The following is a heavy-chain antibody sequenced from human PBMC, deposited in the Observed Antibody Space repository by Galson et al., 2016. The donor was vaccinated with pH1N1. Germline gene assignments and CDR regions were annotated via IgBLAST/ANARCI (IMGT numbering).Heavy chain of an antibody. J-gene: IGHJ6*02. Sequence: SVKVSCKASGYTFTSYDINWVRQATGQGLEWMGWMNPNSGNTGYTLKFQGRVTMTRNTSISTAYMELSSLGFEDTAVYYCAVGHCSSTSCYIGEDYYNYGMDVWGQGTTVTVSS. CDR2: MNPNSGNT. D-gene: IGHD2-2*02. V-gene: IGHV1-8*01. CDR1: GYTFTSYD. CDR3: AVGHCSSTSCYIGEDYYNYGMDV.